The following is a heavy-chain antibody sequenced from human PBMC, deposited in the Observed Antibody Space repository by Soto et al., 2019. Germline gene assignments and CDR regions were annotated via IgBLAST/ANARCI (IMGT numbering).Heavy chain of an antibody. CDR1: GFTFRSYS. D-gene: IGHD6-19*01. CDR2: ISYDGSNK. CDR3: ARTPWRLDYGMDV. Sequence: GGSLRLSFAAPGFTFRSYSMHWVRPAPGKGLEWVAVISYDGSNKYYADSVKGRFTISRDNSKNTLYLQMNSLRAEDTAVYYCARTPWRLDYGMDVWGQGTTVTVSS. J-gene: IGHJ6*02. V-gene: IGHV3-30-3*01.